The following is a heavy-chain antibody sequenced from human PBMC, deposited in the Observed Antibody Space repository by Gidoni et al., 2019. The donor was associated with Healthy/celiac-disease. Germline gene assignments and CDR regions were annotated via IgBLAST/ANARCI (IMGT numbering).Heavy chain of an antibody. CDR1: GFTFRSYS. J-gene: IGHJ4*02. Sequence: EVQLVESGGGLVQPGGSLRLSCAAPGFTFRSYSMTWVRKAPGKGLEWVSYISISSSTIYYADPVKGRFTISRDNAKNSLYLQMNSLRAEDTAVYYCARGSVLLWFRELFGYFDYWGQGTLVTVSS. V-gene: IGHV3-48*01. D-gene: IGHD3-10*01. CDR2: ISISSSTI. CDR3: ARGSVLLWFRELFGYFDY.